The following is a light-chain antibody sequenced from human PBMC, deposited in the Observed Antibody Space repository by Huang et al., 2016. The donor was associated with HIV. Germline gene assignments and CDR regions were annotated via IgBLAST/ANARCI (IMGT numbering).Light chain of an antibody. CDR3: QQYDNWPPFT. CDR2: GAS. J-gene: IGKJ3*01. CDR1: QSVRSN. V-gene: IGKV3-15*01. Sequence: EIVMTQSPGTLSVSPGERVTLSCRASQSVRSNLAWYKRKPGQAPRLRIYGASTRATGVPARVSGSGSGTQFTLSISILQSEDFAVYYCQQYDNWPPFTFGPGTKVDIK.